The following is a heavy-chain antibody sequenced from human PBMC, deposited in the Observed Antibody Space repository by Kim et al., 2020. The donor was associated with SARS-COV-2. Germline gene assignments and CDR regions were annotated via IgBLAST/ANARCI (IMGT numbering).Heavy chain of an antibody. Sequence: KFQGRVTITRDTSAGTAYMELSSLRSEDTAVYYCARAIAAAGTGYWGQGTLVTVSS. V-gene: IGHV1-3*01. D-gene: IGHD6-13*01. CDR3: ARAIAAAGTGY. J-gene: IGHJ4*02.